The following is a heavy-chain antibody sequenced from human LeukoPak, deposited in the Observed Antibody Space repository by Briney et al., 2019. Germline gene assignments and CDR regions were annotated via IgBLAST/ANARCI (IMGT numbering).Heavy chain of an antibody. CDR3: ARVWFGELPYYFDY. Sequence: PGGSLRLSCAASGFTFSSYWMSWVRQAPGKGLEWVANIKQDGSEKYYVDSVKGRFTISRDNAKNSLYLQMNSLRAEDTAVYCCARVWFGELPYYFDYWGQGTLVTVSS. CDR1: GFTFSSYW. J-gene: IGHJ4*02. V-gene: IGHV3-7*03. CDR2: IKQDGSEK. D-gene: IGHD3-10*01.